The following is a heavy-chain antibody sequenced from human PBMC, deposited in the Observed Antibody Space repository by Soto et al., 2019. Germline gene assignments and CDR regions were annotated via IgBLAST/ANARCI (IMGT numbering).Heavy chain of an antibody. D-gene: IGHD2-15*01. CDR1: GFTFSSYW. J-gene: IGHJ4*02. V-gene: IGHV3-74*01. Sequence: EVQLVESGGGLVQPGEYLRLSCAASGFTFSSYWMHWVRQAPGKGLVWVSRINSDGSSTSYAGSVKARFTISRDNAKKTLYLQMNSLRAEDTAVYYCVRTSLVVAAATREDYWGQGTLVTVAS. CDR2: INSDGSST. CDR3: VRTSLVVAAATREDY.